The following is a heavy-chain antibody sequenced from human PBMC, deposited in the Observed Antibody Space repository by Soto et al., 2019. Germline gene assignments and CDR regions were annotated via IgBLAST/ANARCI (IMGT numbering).Heavy chain of an antibody. D-gene: IGHD6-19*01. V-gene: IGHV1-3*05. Sequence: QVQLVQSGAEEKKPGASVKVSCKASGYTFTGYAMHWVRQAPGQRLEWMGWINAGNGNTKYSQKFQGRVNITRDTDASTAYMELSSLRSEDTAVYYCARAVAVPADFDYWGQGTLVTVSS. J-gene: IGHJ4*02. CDR2: INAGNGNT. CDR1: GYTFTGYA. CDR3: ARAVAVPADFDY.